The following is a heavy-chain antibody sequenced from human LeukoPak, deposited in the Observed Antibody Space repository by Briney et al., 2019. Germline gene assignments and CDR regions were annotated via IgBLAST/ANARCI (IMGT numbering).Heavy chain of an antibody. V-gene: IGHV1-2*02. CDR1: GYTFTGYY. CDR3: ARDPPDYYDSSGYYNTYFDY. Sequence: ASVKVSCKASGYTFTGYYMHWVRHAPGQGLEWMGCINPNSGGTNYARKFQGRVTMTRETSISTAYMELSRLRSDDTAVYYCARDPPDYYDSSGYYNTYFDYWGQGTLVTVSS. D-gene: IGHD3-22*01. J-gene: IGHJ4*02. CDR2: INPNSGGT.